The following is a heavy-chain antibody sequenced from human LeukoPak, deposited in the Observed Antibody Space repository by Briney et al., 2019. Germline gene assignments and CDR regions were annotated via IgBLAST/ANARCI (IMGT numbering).Heavy chain of an antibody. D-gene: IGHD6-19*01. CDR3: ALSAQQWLVRRELWYFDL. CDR1: GGSISSGDYY. V-gene: IGHV4-30-4*01. J-gene: IGHJ2*01. Sequence: SETLSLTCTVSGGSISSGDYYWSWIRQPPGKGLEWIGYIYYSGSTYYNPSLKSRVTISVDTSKNQLSLKLSSVTAADTAVYYCALSAQQWLVRRELWYFDLWGRGTLVTVSS. CDR2: IYYSGST.